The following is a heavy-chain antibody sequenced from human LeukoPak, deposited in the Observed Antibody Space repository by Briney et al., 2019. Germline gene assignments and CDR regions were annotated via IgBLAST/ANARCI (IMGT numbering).Heavy chain of an antibody. D-gene: IGHD4-17*01. J-gene: IGHJ4*02. CDR1: GYSISSGYY. V-gene: IGHV4-38-2*01. CDR3: ARALTVTTDYFDY. CDR2: IYHSGST. Sequence: SETLSLTCAVSGYSISSGYYWGWIRQPPGKGLEWIGSIYHSGSTYYNPSLKSRVTISVDTSKNQFSLKLSSVTAADTAVYYCARALTVTTDYFDYWGQGTLVTVSS.